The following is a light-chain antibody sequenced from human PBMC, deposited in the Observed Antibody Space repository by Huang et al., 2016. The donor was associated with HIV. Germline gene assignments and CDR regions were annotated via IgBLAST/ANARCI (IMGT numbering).Light chain of an antibody. CDR1: QSVSSNS. J-gene: IGKJ2*01. Sequence: ESVLTQSPGTLSLSPGERAPLSCRASQSVSSNSLAWYQQRPGQAPRLLIYGASIRATDIPDRFSGSGSGTDFTLTISRLEPEDFAMYYCQQYDNSYAFGQGTKLEIK. CDR2: GAS. V-gene: IGKV3-20*01. CDR3: QQYDNSYA.